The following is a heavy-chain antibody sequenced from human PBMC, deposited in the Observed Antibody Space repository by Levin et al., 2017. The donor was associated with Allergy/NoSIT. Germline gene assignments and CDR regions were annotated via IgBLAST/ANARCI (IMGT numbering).Heavy chain of an antibody. J-gene: IGHJ6*03. Sequence: KPSETLSLTCAVYGGSFSGYYWSWIRQPPGKGLEWIGEINHSGSTNYNPSLKSRVTISVDTSKNQFSLKLSSVTAADTAVYYCARGRGVLRSGGSCYPGRSVCYYYYYMDVWGKGTTVTVSS. D-gene: IGHD2-15*01. CDR1: GGSFSGYY. CDR2: INHSGST. CDR3: ARGRGVLRSGGSCYPGRSVCYYYYYMDV. V-gene: IGHV4-34*01.